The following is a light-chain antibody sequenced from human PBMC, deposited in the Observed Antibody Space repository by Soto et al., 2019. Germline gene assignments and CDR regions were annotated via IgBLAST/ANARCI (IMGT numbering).Light chain of an antibody. V-gene: IGKV1-8*01. CDR1: QGISSY. CDR3: QQYYSFGT. Sequence: AIRMTQSPSSLSASTGDRVTITCRASQGISSYLAWYQQKPGKAPKLLIYAASTLQSGVPSRFSGSGSGTDFTLTISCLQSEDFATYYCQQYYSFGTFCQGTKLEIK. CDR2: AAS. J-gene: IGKJ2*01.